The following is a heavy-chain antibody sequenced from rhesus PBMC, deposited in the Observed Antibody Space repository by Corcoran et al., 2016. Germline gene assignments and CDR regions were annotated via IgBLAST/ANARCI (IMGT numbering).Heavy chain of an antibody. CDR2: FSNFGGTT. CDR3: SRDFDY. V-gene: IGHV3-178*01. J-gene: IGHJ4*01. Sequence: EVQLVESGGGLAKPGGSLRLSCAASGFSISVYYLVWVRPAPGKGLELVSRFSNFGGTTWYSESVKGRFTISRDNAKNTLFLQMNSLRGEDTAVYYCSRDFDYWGQGVLVTVTS. CDR1: GFSISVYY.